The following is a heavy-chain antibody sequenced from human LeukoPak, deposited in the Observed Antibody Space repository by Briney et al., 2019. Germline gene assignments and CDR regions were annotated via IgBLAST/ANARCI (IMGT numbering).Heavy chain of an antibody. D-gene: IGHD6-13*01. CDR3: ARVRVLAAAGPDFDY. J-gene: IGHJ4*02. CDR1: GYTFTGYY. CDR2: INPNSGGT. Sequence: GASVKVSCKAPGYTFTGYYMHWVRQAPGQGLEWMGWINPNSGGTNYAQKFQGRVTMTRDTSISTAYMELSRLRSDDTAVYYCARVRVLAAAGPDFDYWGQGTLVTVSS. V-gene: IGHV1-2*02.